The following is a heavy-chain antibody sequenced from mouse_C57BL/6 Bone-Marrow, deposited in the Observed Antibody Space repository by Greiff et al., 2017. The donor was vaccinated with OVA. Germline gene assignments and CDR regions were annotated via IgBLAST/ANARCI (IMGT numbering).Heavy chain of an antibody. J-gene: IGHJ3*01. Sequence: EVQLVESGGDLVKPGGSLKLSCAASGFTFSSYGMSWVRQTPDKRLEWVATISSGGSYTYYPDSVKGRFTISRDNAKNTLYLQMSSLKSEDTAMYYCARRKDNWAWFAYWGQGNLVTVSA. CDR1: GFTFSSYG. D-gene: IGHD4-1*02. CDR3: ARRKDNWAWFAY. CDR2: ISSGGSYT. V-gene: IGHV5-6*01.